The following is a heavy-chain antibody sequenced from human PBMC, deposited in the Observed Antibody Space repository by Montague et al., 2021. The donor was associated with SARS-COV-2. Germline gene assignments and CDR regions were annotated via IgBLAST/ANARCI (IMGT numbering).Heavy chain of an antibody. J-gene: IGHJ4*02. CDR2: IKQDGSEK. Sequence: SRRLSCAASGFTFSFHWMSWVRQAPGKGLEWVANIKQDGSEKYYVDSVKGRFTISRDNAKNSLCLQMNSLRAEDTAVYYCARVPSSSWYFEYWGQGTLVTVSS. CDR1: GFTFSFHW. D-gene: IGHD6-13*01. CDR3: ARVPSSSWYFEY. V-gene: IGHV3-7*01.